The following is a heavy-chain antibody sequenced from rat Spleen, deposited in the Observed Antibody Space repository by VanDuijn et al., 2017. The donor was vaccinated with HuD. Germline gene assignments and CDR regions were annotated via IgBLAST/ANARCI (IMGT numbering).Heavy chain of an antibody. Sequence: EVYLVESGGDLVQPGRSLRLSCAASGITFTNYDMAWVRQAPTKGLEWVASINTSGGSTYYRDSVKGRFTVSRDNAKSTLYLQMDSLRSEDTATYYCARQGNWARWFPYWGQGTLVTVSS. CDR2: INTSGGST. CDR3: ARQGNWARWFPY. J-gene: IGHJ3*01. V-gene: IGHV5S23*01. CDR1: GITFTNYD. D-gene: IGHD4-6*01.